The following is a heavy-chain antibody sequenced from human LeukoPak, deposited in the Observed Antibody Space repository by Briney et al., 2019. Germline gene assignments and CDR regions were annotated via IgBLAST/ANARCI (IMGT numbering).Heavy chain of an antibody. CDR3: ARGGDIVVVPDPGSWYFDY. V-gene: IGHV1-69*05. J-gene: IGHJ4*02. CDR1: GGTFSSYA. Sequence: SVKVSCKASGGTFSSYAISWVRQAPGQGLEWMGGIIPIFGTANYAQKFQGRVTITTDESTSTAYMELSSLRSEDTAVYYCARGGDIVVVPDPGSWYFDYCGQGTLVTVSS. CDR2: IIPIFGTA. D-gene: IGHD2-2*01.